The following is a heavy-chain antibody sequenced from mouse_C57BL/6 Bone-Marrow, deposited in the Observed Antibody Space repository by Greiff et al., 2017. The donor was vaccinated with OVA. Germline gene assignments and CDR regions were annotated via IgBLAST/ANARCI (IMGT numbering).Heavy chain of an antibody. CDR3: ARSYGNYVLDY. V-gene: IGHV1-54*01. Sequence: VQLQQSGAELVRPGTSVKVSRKASGYAFPNYLIEWVKQRPGQGLEGIGVINPGSGGNHYNEKFKGKATLTADKSSSTAYMQLSSLTSEDSAVYFWARSYGNYVLDYWGQGTTLTVSS. J-gene: IGHJ2*01. CDR2: INPGSGGN. D-gene: IGHD2-1*01. CDR1: GYAFPNYL.